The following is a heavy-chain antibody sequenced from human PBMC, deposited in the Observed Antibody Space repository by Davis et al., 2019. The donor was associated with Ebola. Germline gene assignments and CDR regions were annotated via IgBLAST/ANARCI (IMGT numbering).Heavy chain of an antibody. D-gene: IGHD3-16*01. V-gene: IGHV3-48*02. Sequence: GSLRLSCVGSGFTFDTYGMNWVRQGPGKGLEWIAHISSSGSPIFYADSVKGRFTVSRDNAKNSVFLQLDSLRDDDTAVYFCTNLGAYPAHYWGQGTLVNVSS. CDR3: TNLGAYPAHY. CDR1: GFTFDTYG. J-gene: IGHJ4*02. CDR2: ISSSGSPI.